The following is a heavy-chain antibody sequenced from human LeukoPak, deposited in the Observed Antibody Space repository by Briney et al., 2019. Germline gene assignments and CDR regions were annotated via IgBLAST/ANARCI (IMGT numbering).Heavy chain of an antibody. CDR2: IKQDGSEK. D-gene: IGHD5-24*01. V-gene: IGHV3-7*01. CDR1: GFTFSDYY. Sequence: GSLRLSCAASGFTFSDYYMSWIRQAPGKGLEWVANIKQDGSEKYFVDSVKGRFTISRDNARNSVYLQMSSLRDEDTALYYCASGYTASTFWGQGTLVTVSS. J-gene: IGHJ4*02. CDR3: ASGYTASTF.